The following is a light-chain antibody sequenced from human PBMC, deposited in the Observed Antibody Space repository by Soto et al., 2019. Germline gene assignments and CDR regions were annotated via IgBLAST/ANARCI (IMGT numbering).Light chain of an antibody. V-gene: IGKV1-39*01. CDR1: QSISSF. Sequence: DIQMTQSPSSLSASVGDRVTITCRASQSISSFLNWYQQKPGKAPKLLIYAASTLQNEVPSRFSGSGSGTEFTLTISSLRPDDFATYYCQQSYSTRWTFGQGTKVDIK. J-gene: IGKJ1*01. CDR2: AAS. CDR3: QQSYSTRWT.